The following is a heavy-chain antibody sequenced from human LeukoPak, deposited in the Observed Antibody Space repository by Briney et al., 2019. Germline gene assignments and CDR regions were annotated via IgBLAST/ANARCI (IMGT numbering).Heavy chain of an antibody. J-gene: IGHJ5*02. CDR1: GGTLSSYA. CDR3: ARVLYCSGGSCYLNWFDP. D-gene: IGHD2-15*01. CDR2: IIPILGIA. Sequence: ASVKVSCKASGGTLSSYAISWVRQAPGQGLEWMGRIIPILGIANYAQKFQGRVTITADKSTSTAYMELSSLRSEDTAVYYCARVLYCSGGSCYLNWFDPWGQGTLVTVSS. V-gene: IGHV1-69*04.